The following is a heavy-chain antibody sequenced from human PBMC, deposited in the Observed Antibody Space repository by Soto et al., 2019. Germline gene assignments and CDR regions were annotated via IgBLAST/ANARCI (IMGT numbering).Heavy chain of an antibody. CDR3: ARENWYSLDV. CDR1: GFSFSSYF. J-gene: IGHJ6*02. D-gene: IGHD1-26*01. V-gene: IGHV3-74*01. Sequence: EVQLVESGGGSVQPGGSLRLSCAASGFSFSSYFMAWVRQAPGEGLVSVSHVPGDGSRASYADSVRGRFTISRDNAKNTLYLQLDSLRYEATAIYYCARENWYSLDVWGQGTTVTVSS. CDR2: VPGDGSRA.